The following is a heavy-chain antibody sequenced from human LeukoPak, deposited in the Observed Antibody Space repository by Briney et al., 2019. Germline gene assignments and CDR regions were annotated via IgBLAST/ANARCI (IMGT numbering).Heavy chain of an antibody. V-gene: IGHV4-4*07. D-gene: IGHD3-10*01. CDR3: AREPDYYGSGEAYYYMDV. J-gene: IGHJ6*03. CDR2: IYTSGST. Sequence: SETLSLTCTVSGGSLSSYYWSWIRQPAGKGLEWIGRIYTSGSTNYNPSLKSRVTMSVDTSKNQFSLKLSSVTAADTAVYYCAREPDYYGSGEAYYYMDVWGKGTTVTVSS. CDR1: GGSLSSYY.